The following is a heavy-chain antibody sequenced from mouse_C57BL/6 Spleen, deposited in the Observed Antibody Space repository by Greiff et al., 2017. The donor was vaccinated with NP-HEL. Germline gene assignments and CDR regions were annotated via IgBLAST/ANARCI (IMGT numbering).Heavy chain of an antibody. Sequence: EVKLQESGPELVKPGASVKIPCKASGYTFTDYNMDWVKQSHGKSLEWIGDINPNNGGTIYNQKFKGKATLTVDKSSSTAYMELRSLTSEDTAVYYCAKQGKLGRGAMDYWGQGTSVTVSS. D-gene: IGHD4-1*01. CDR2: INPNNGGT. CDR1: GYTFTDYN. CDR3: AKQGKLGRGAMDY. J-gene: IGHJ4*01. V-gene: IGHV1-18*01.